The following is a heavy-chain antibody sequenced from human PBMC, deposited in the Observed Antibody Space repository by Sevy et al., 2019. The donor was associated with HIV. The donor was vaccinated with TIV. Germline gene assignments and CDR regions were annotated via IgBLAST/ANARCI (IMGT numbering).Heavy chain of an antibody. CDR2: ISYDGSNR. CDR1: GFMFSNYA. V-gene: IGHV3-30-3*01. CDR3: ARVATGGSYLSGMDV. D-gene: IGHD2-21*02. Sequence: GGSLRLSCATSGFMFSNYAMHWVRQAPGKGLEWVALISYDGSNRYYADSVQGRFTISSDKSKYTLYVKMNSLKTEDTAVYYCARVATGGSYLSGMDVWGQGTTVTFSS. J-gene: IGHJ6*02.